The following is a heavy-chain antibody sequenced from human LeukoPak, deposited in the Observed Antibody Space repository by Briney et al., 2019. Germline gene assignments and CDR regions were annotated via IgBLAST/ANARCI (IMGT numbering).Heavy chain of an antibody. Sequence: PGRSLRLSCAASGFTFDDYAMHWVRQAPGKGLEWVSGISWNSGSIGYADSVKGRFTISRDNAKNSLYLQMNSLRAEDTASYYCAKTLYCGSTSCPTAFDYWGQGTLVTVSS. CDR1: GFTFDDYA. CDR3: AKTLYCGSTSCPTAFDY. D-gene: IGHD2-2*01. V-gene: IGHV3-9*01. CDR2: ISWNSGSI. J-gene: IGHJ4*02.